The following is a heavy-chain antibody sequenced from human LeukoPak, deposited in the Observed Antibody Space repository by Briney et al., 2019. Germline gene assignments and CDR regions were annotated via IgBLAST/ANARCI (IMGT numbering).Heavy chain of an antibody. J-gene: IGHJ5*02. D-gene: IGHD2-2*01. V-gene: IGHV4-4*07. CDR1: GGSISIYY. Sequence: PSETLSLTCTVSGGSISIYYWSWIRQPAGKGLEWMGRIYSSGSTNYNPSLKSRVTMSVDTSKNQLSLKLSSVTAADTAVYYCARDRYCSSTSCYGGLDPWGQGTLVTVSS. CDR2: IYSSGST. CDR3: ARDRYCSSTSCYGGLDP.